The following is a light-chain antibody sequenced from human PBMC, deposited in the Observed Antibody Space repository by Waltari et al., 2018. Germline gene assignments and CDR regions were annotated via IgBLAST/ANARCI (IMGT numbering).Light chain of an antibody. J-gene: IGKJ1*01. V-gene: IGKV3-20*01. CDR2: GAS. CDR1: QSVGWS. Sequence: ELVLTQSPGTLSLSPGERATLSCRVSQSVGWSLAWYQQKPGQAPRLLIYGASTRAPGIPDRFSGGGSGTDFSLTISRLEPEDFAVYHCQHYVRLPVTFGQGTKVEIK. CDR3: QHYVRLPVT.